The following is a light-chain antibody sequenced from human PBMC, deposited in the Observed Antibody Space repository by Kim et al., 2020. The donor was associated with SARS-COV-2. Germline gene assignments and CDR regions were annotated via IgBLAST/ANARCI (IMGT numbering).Light chain of an antibody. Sequence: ASVADKAAVTCRASQNINTFLNWYQQKPGKAPDVLFYAASNLQSGVPSRFSGSGSGTDFTLTINSLRPENFATYYCQQSYNTPRTFCEGTK. CDR3: QQSYNTPRT. CDR2: AAS. J-gene: IGKJ1*01. V-gene: IGKV1-39*01. CDR1: QNINTF.